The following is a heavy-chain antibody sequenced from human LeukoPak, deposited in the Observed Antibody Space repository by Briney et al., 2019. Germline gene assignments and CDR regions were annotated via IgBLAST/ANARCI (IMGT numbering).Heavy chain of an antibody. V-gene: IGHV3-74*01. CDR2: INSDGSSI. CDR3: ARSSCPNNRCTYYLDY. J-gene: IGHJ4*02. Sequence: GGSLRLSCAASGFTFSSHWMHWVRQAPGKGLVWVSRINSDGSSISYADSVKGRFTISRDNSKNTLYLQMNSLGAEDTAVYYCARSSCPNNRCTYYLDYWGQGTLVTVSS. D-gene: IGHD2-8*01. CDR1: GFTFSSHW.